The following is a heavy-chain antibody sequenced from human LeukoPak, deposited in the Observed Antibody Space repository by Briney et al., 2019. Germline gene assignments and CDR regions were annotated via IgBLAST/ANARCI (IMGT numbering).Heavy chain of an antibody. CDR2: INPNSGGT. V-gene: IGHV1-2*02. CDR1: GYTFTGYS. J-gene: IGHJ5*02. D-gene: IGHD3-10*01. Sequence: GASVKVSCKASGYTFTGYSMHWVRQAPGQGLEWMGWINPNSGGTNYAQKFQGRVTMTRDTSISTAYMELSSLRSEDTAVYYCATELPMVRGFDPWGQGTLVTVSS. CDR3: ATELPMVRGFDP.